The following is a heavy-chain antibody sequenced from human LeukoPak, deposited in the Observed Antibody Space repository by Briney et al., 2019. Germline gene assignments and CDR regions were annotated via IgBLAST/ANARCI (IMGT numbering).Heavy chain of an antibody. Sequence: SVKVSCKASGGTFSSYAISWVRQAPGQGPEWMGGIIPIFGTANYAQKFQGRVTITADESTSTAYMELSSLRSEDTAVYYCATDLGYYYDSSGYCLDYWGQGTLVAVSS. CDR2: IIPIFGTA. CDR3: ATDLGYYYDSSGYCLDY. D-gene: IGHD3-22*01. J-gene: IGHJ4*02. CDR1: GGTFSSYA. V-gene: IGHV1-69*13.